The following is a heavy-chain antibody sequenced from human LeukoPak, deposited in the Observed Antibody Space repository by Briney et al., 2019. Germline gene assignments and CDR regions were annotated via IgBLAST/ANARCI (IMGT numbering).Heavy chain of an antibody. CDR3: ARGGDYDSSGYYCNSTFLFDY. CDR2: INHSGST. V-gene: IGHV4-34*01. Sequence: TSETLSLTCAVYGVSFSGYYWSWIRQPPGKGLEWIGEINHSGSTNYNPSLKSRVTISVDTSKNQFSLKLRSVTAADTAVYYCARGGDYDSSGYYCNSTFLFDYWGQGTLVTVSS. CDR1: GVSFSGYY. J-gene: IGHJ4*02. D-gene: IGHD3-22*01.